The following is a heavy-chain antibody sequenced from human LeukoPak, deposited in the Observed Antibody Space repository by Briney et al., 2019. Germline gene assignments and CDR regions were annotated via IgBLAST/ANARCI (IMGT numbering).Heavy chain of an antibody. CDR3: ARDMERSFWYFDL. D-gene: IGHD3-10*01. CDR1: GFSFSGHE. J-gene: IGHJ2*01. CDR2: ISSTSITM. Sequence: HPGGSLRLSCAASGFSFSGHEMNWVRQAPGKGLEWVSYISSTSITMYYADSVKGRFTISRDNAKNSLYLQMNSLRAEDTAVYYCARDMERSFWYFDLWGRGTLVTVSS. V-gene: IGHV3-48*03.